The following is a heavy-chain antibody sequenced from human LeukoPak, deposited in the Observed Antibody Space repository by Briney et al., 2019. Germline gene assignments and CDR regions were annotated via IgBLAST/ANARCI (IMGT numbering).Heavy chain of an antibody. Sequence: PEGSLRLSCAASGFTFSNAWMSWVRQASGKGLEWVGRIRSKANSYATVYAASVKGRFTISRDDSKNTANQQMNSLKTEDTAVYYCTSGLSVRRSNNTPVDYWGQGTLVTVSS. CDR3: TSGLSVRRSNNTPVDY. J-gene: IGHJ4*02. V-gene: IGHV3-73*01. D-gene: IGHD1-1*01. CDR2: IRSKANSYAT. CDR1: GFTFSNAW.